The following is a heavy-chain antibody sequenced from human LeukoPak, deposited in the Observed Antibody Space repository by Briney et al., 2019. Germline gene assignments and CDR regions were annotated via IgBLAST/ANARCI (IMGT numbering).Heavy chain of an antibody. CDR3: ARQYSSSWYYMNYYYGMDV. CDR2: INPKSGGT. J-gene: IGHJ6*02. V-gene: IGHV1-2*02. D-gene: IGHD6-13*01. CDR1: GYTFTGYY. Sequence: GASVKVSCKASGYTFTGYYMHWVRQAPGQGLEWMGWINPKSGGTNYAQKFQGRVTMTRDTSISTASMELSRLKSDDTAVYYCARQYSSSWYYMNYYYGMDVWGQGTTVTVSS.